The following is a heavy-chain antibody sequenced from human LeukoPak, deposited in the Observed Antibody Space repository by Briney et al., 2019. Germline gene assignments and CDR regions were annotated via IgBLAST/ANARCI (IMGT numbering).Heavy chain of an antibody. D-gene: IGHD1-26*01. Sequence: ASVKVSCKASGYTFTSYYIHWVRQAPGQGPEWMGWIYPHSGGTNYAQKFQGRVTMTRDTSISTAYMELSRLRSDDTAVYYCARDQVDAGSYFAFFDYWGQGTLVTVSS. CDR1: GYTFTSYY. CDR2: IYPHSGGT. V-gene: IGHV1-2*02. J-gene: IGHJ4*02. CDR3: ARDQVDAGSYFAFFDY.